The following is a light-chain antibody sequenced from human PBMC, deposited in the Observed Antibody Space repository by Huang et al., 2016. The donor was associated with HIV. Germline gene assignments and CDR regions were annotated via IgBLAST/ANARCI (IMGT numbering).Light chain of an antibody. Sequence: DIVMTQSPDSLAVSLGERATINCKSSQGVLYSSNNKNYLVWYQQKPGQPPKLLIYWASTRESGVPDRFSGSGSGTDFTLTINSLQAEDVAVYYCQQYYTTPPTFGQGTKVEIK. CDR2: WAS. CDR1: QGVLYSSNNKNY. J-gene: IGKJ1*01. CDR3: QQYYTTPPT. V-gene: IGKV4-1*01.